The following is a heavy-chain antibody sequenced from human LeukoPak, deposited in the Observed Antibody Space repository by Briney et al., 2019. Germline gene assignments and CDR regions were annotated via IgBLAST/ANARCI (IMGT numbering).Heavy chain of an antibody. CDR3: ARRAYSSGYYFFDY. Sequence: PSETLSLTCTVSGGSISSYFWNWIRQPPGKGPEWMGYIYYSGSTNYNPSLKSRVTISIDTSKNQFSLKLSSVTAADTAVYYCARRAYSSGYYFFDYWGQGTLVTVSS. CDR2: IYYSGST. V-gene: IGHV4-59*01. D-gene: IGHD3-22*01. J-gene: IGHJ4*02. CDR1: GGSISSYF.